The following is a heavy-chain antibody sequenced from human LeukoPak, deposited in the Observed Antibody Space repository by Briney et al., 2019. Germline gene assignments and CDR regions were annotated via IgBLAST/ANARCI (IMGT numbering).Heavy chain of an antibody. Sequence: GASVKVPCKASGYTFTSYYMHWVRQAPGQGLEWMGIINPSGGSTSYAQKFQGRVTMTRGTSTSTVYMELSSLRSEDTAVYYCARGPYYYDSSGYYKAEYFQHWGQGTLVTVSS. CDR2: INPSGGST. J-gene: IGHJ1*01. CDR1: GYTFTSYY. V-gene: IGHV1-46*01. CDR3: ARGPYYYDSSGYYKAEYFQH. D-gene: IGHD3-22*01.